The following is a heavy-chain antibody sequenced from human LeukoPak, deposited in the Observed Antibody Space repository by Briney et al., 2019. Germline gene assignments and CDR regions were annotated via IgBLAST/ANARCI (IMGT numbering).Heavy chain of an antibody. CDR2: LYASGSD. CDR3: ARFRSGGWYYFDS. CDR1: GASLTNPTYF. Sequence: SETLSLTCSVSGASLTNPTYFQWSWIRRPPGKGLEVIGSLYASGSDKSNHSLESRLSMSLDPSTSQFFLKLSSVTAEDSALYYCARFRSGGWYYFDSWGQATPVTVSS. V-gene: IGHV4-61*01. J-gene: IGHJ4*02. D-gene: IGHD6-19*01.